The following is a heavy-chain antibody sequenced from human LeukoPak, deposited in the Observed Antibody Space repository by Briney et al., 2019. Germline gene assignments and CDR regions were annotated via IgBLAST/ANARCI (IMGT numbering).Heavy chain of an antibody. CDR1: GGSIRSYY. J-gene: IGHJ4*02. V-gene: IGHV4-59*12. Sequence: SETLSLTCTVSGGSIRSYYWSWIRQPPGKGLEWIGYIYYSGNTNYNPSLKSRVTISVDTSKNQYSLKLSSVTAADTAVYYCARVGSGYDFFDYWGQGTLVTVSS. CDR3: ARVGSGYDFFDY. CDR2: IYYSGNT. D-gene: IGHD3/OR15-3a*01.